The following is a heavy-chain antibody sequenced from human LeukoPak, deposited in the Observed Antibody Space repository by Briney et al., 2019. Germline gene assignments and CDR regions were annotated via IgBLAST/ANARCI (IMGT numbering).Heavy chain of an antibody. J-gene: IGHJ5*02. Sequence: ASVKVSCKASGYRFMSYGISWVRQAPGQGLEGMGWISANDGSTNYTQKFQGRVTMTTDTSTSTAYMEIRNLRSDDTAVYYCARGVVVHYTWFDPWGQGTLVTVSS. CDR2: ISANDGST. CDR3: ARGVVVHYTWFDP. CDR1: GYRFMSYG. D-gene: IGHD2-2*01. V-gene: IGHV1-18*01.